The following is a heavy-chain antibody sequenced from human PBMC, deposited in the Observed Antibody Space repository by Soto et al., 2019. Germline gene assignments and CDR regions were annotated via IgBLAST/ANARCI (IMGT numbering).Heavy chain of an antibody. D-gene: IGHD2-21*01. V-gene: IGHV1-46*01. CDR1: GYTFTSYY. CDR3: ARPVANKPYYYGMDV. J-gene: IGHJ6*02. CDR2: INPSGGST. Sequence: QVQLVQSGAEVKKPGASVKVSCKASGYTFTSYYMHWVRQAPGQGLECMGIINPSGGSTSYAQKFQGRVTMTRDTSTSTVYMELSSLRSEDTAVYYCARPVANKPYYYGMDVWGQGTTVTVSS.